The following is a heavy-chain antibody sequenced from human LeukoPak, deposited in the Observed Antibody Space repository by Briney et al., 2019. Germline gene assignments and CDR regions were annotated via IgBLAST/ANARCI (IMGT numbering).Heavy chain of an antibody. CDR2: FDPEDGET. CDR3: ARDGSTAAGMRPMDV. D-gene: IGHD6-13*01. J-gene: IGHJ6*02. Sequence: ASVKVSCKVSGYTLTELSMHWVRQAPGKGLEWMGGFDPEDGETIYAQKFQGRVTMTEDTSTDTAYMELSSLRSEDTAVYYCARDGSTAAGMRPMDVWGQGTTVTVSS. CDR1: GYTLTELS. V-gene: IGHV1-24*01.